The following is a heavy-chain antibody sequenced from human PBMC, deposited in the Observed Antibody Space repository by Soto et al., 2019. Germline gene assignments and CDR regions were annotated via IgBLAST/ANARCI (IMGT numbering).Heavy chain of an antibody. CDR3: AKDQGDCSSTSCYEFEH. Sequence: PGGSLRLSSAASGFTFDDYAMHWVRQAPGKGLEWVSGISWNSGSIGYADSVKGRFTISRDNAKNSLYLQMNSLRAEDTALYYCAKDQGDCSSTSCYEFEHWCQGTLVTVSS. V-gene: IGHV3-9*01. D-gene: IGHD2-2*01. CDR2: ISWNSGSI. CDR1: GFTFDDYA. J-gene: IGHJ4*02.